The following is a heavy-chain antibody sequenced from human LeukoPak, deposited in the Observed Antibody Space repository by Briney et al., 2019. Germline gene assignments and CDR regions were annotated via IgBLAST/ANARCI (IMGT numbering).Heavy chain of an antibody. D-gene: IGHD7-27*01. Sequence: ASVKVSCKASGYTFTTYYMHRVRQAPGQGLEWMGWINPKNAGTNYAQKFQGRVTMTRDTSISTAYMEVSRLTSDDTAVYYCARGWGSSQFDPWGQGTRVTVSS. CDR1: GYTFTTYY. J-gene: IGHJ5*02. CDR2: INPKNAGT. CDR3: ARGWGSSQFDP. V-gene: IGHV1-2*02.